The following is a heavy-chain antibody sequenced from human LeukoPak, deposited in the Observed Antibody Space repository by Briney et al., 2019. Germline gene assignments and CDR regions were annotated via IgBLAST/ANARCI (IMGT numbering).Heavy chain of an antibody. J-gene: IGHJ4*02. CDR3: ARGSETLPRDC. CDR2: INTDGSST. CDR1: GFTFSSYW. D-gene: IGHD1-14*01. Sequence: GGSLRLSCAASGFTFSSYWMHWVRQAPGKGLVWVSRINTDGSSTSYADSVRGRFTISRDNAKNTLYLQMNSLRAEDTAVYYCARGSETLPRDCWGQGTLVTVSS. V-gene: IGHV3-74*01.